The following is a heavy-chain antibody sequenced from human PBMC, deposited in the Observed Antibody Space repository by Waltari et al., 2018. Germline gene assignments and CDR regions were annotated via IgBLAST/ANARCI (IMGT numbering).Heavy chain of an antibody. J-gene: IGHJ3*01. Sequence: QLQLQESGPRLVKPSETLSLICSVSGVSITSNRHYWAWIRQSPGQGLEWIGTISYSGTTYISPSLKSRVSVSRDTSKNQVSLTLVSVTAADMAVYYCATYIGASVGTAAFDVWGQGTMVTVSS. D-gene: IGHD5-12*01. CDR3: ATYIGASVGTAAFDV. CDR2: ISYSGTT. V-gene: IGHV4-39*01. CDR1: GVSITSNRHY.